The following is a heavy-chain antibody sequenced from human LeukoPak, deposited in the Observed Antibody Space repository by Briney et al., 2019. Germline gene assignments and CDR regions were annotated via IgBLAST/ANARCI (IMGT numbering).Heavy chain of an antibody. CDR3: ANTRGYGYYFNY. Sequence: GGSLRLSCAASGFTFSSYAMSWVRQAPGKGLEWVSGISGSGGNTYYADSVKGRFTISRDNSKNTLYLQVNSLRAEDTAVYYCANTRGYGYYFNYWGQGTLVTVSS. CDR1: GFTFSSYA. J-gene: IGHJ4*02. CDR2: ISGSGGNT. D-gene: IGHD2-15*01. V-gene: IGHV3-23*01.